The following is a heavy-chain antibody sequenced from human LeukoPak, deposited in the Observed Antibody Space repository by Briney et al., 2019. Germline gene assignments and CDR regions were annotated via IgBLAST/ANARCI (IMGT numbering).Heavy chain of an antibody. D-gene: IGHD1-26*01. Sequence: SETLSLTCTVSGGSISSSSYYWGWIRQPPGKGLEWIGSIYYSGSTYYNPSLKSRVTVSVDTSKNQFSLKLSSVTAADTAVYYCARRGAEDTDYYYYGMDVWGQGTTVTVSS. CDR2: IYYSGST. V-gene: IGHV4-39*01. CDR1: GGSISSSSYY. J-gene: IGHJ6*02. CDR3: ARRGAEDTDYYYYGMDV.